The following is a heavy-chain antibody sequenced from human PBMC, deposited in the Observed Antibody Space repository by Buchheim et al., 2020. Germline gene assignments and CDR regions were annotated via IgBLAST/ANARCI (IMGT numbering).Heavy chain of an antibody. CDR2: IYSGGST. V-gene: IGHV3-66*01. J-gene: IGHJ4*02. D-gene: IGHD4-23*01. CDR3: ARDRGTVVTPIGGFRDGWYFDY. Sequence: EVQLVESGGGLVQPGGSLRLSCAASGFTVSSNYMSWVRQAPGKGLEWVSVIYSGGSTYYADSVKGRFTISRNNSKNTLYLQMNSLRAEDTAVYYCARDRGTVVTPIGGFRDGWYFDYWGQGTL. CDR1: GFTVSSNY.